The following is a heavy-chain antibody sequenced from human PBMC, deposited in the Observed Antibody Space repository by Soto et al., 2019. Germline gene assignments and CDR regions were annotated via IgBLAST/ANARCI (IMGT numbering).Heavy chain of an antibody. V-gene: IGHV4-39*01. D-gene: IGHD3-3*01. Sequence: QLQLQESGPGLVKPSEPLSLTCTVSGGSISRRSHYWGWIRQSPGKHLEWIGSSFYRGSTHYNPSLKTRVTISVDTSKNQVSLKLYSVTAADTALYYCATADGFGVVTPFFEYWGQGILVTVSS. J-gene: IGHJ4*02. CDR2: SFYRGST. CDR3: ATADGFGVVTPFFEY. CDR1: GGSISRRSHY.